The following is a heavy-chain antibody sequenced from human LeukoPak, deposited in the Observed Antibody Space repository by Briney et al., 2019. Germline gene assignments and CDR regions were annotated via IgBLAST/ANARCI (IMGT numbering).Heavy chain of an antibody. CDR1: GFTFSSYS. J-gene: IGHJ4*02. CDR3: VRSILISMIRGDLFYFDY. CDR2: ISSSSSSYI. Sequence: PGGSLRLSCAASGFTFSSYSMNWVRQAPGKGLEWVSSISSSSSSYIYYADSVKGRFTISRDNAKNSLYLQMNSLRAEDTAVYCCVRSILISMIRGDLFYFDYWGPGTLVTVSS. D-gene: IGHD3-10*01. V-gene: IGHV3-21*04.